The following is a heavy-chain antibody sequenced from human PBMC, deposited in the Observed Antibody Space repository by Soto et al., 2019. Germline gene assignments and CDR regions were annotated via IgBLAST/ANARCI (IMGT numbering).Heavy chain of an antibody. J-gene: IGHJ4*02. CDR3: ARTGYGDHFDY. CDR1: GGSISSYY. V-gene: IGHV4-59*01. Sequence: SETLSLTCTVSGGSISSYYWSWIRQPPGKGLEWIGYIYYSGSTNYNPSLKSRVTISVDTSKNQFSLKLTSVTAADTALYYCARTGYGDHFDYWGRGTLVTVSS. D-gene: IGHD5-18*01. CDR2: IYYSGST.